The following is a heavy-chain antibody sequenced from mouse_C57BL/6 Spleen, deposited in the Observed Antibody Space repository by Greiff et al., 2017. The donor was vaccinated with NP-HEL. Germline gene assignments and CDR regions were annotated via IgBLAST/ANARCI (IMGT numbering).Heavy chain of an antibody. Sequence: EVQGVESGGGLVKPGGSLKLSCAASGFTFSSYAMSWVRQTPEKRLEWVATISDGGSYTYYPDNVKGRFTISRDNAKNNLYLQMSHLKSEDTAMYYCARGGDLAWFAYWGQGTLVTVSA. CDR1: GFTFSSYA. CDR2: ISDGGSYT. J-gene: IGHJ3*01. CDR3: ARGGDLAWFAY. D-gene: IGHD3-3*01. V-gene: IGHV5-4*01.